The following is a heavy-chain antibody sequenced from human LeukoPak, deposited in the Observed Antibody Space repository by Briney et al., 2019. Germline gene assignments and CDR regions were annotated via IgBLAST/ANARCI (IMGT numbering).Heavy chain of an antibody. D-gene: IGHD3-10*01. Sequence: PGGSLRLSCAASGFTFSSYGMHGVREAPGKGLEWVAVISYDGGNKYYADSVKGRFTISRDNSKNTLYLQMNSLRAEDTAVYYCAKIGATAGPHYDAFDIWGQGTMVTVSS. CDR1: GFTFSSYG. V-gene: IGHV3-30*18. J-gene: IGHJ3*02. CDR3: AKIGATAGPHYDAFDI. CDR2: ISYDGGNK.